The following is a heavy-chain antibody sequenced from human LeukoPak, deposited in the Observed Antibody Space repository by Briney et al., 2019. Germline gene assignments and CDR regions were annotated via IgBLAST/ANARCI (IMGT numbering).Heavy chain of an antibody. J-gene: IGHJ4*02. V-gene: IGHV4-34*01. CDR2: INHSGST. Sequence: SETLSLTCAVYGGPFSGYYWSWIRQPPGKGLEWIGEINHSGSTNYNPSLKSRATISADTSKNQFSLKLTSVTAADTAVYYCARLWRAAIDYGGQGTLVTVSS. D-gene: IGHD1-1*01. CDR3: ARLWRAAIDY. CDR1: GGPFSGYY.